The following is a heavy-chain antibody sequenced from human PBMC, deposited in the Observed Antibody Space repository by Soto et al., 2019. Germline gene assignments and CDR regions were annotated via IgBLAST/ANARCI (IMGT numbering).Heavy chain of an antibody. CDR2: ISSSSSTI. V-gene: IGHV3-48*01. CDR3: AREADFLNWFDP. D-gene: IGHD3-3*01. J-gene: IGHJ5*02. CDR1: GFTFSSYS. Sequence: EVQLVESGGGLVQPGGSLRLSCAASGFTFSSYSMNWVRQAPGKGLEWVSYISSSSSTIYYADSVKGRFTISRDNAKNSLYLPMNSLRAEDTSVYYCAREADFLNWFDPWGQGTLVTVSS.